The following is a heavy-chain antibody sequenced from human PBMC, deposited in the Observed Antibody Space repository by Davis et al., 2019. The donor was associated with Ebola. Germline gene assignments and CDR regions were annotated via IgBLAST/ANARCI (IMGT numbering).Heavy chain of an antibody. CDR1: GFSFRTYD. CDR3: ARAGFGEIYFDY. Sequence: ESLKISCAASGFSFRTYDMHWVRQVTGKTLEWVSAIGTAGDTYYPASVKGRFTIPRENARNSLYLQMNSLRTEDTAVYYCARAGFGEIYFDYWGQGTLVTVSS. CDR2: IGTAGDT. J-gene: IGHJ4*02. D-gene: IGHD3-10*01. V-gene: IGHV3-13*01.